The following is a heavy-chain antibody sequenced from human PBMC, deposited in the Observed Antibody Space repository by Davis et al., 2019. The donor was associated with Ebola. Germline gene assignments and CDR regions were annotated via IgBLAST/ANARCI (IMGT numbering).Heavy chain of an antibody. CDR2: INPNSGGT. V-gene: IGHV1-2*04. D-gene: IGHD2-21*02. CDR3: ARARKIGDLTLDY. J-gene: IGHJ4*02. CDR1: GYTFTGYY. Sequence: ASVKVSCKASGYTFTGYYMHWVRQAPGQGLEWMGWINPNSGGTNYAQKFQGWVTMTRDTSISTAYMELSRLRSDDTAVYYYARARKIGDLTLDYWGQGTLVTVSS.